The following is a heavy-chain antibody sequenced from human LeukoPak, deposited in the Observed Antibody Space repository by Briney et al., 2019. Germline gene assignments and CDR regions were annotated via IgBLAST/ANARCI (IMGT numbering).Heavy chain of an antibody. D-gene: IGHD5-24*01. CDR1: GFTFSDYG. CDR3: ARWLELMRNFDW. CDR2: IKQDGSEK. V-gene: IGHV3-7*01. Sequence: GGSLRLSCVGSGFTFSDYGMSWVRQAPGKGLEWVANIKQDGSEKDYVDALKGRFTISRDNAKNSLYLQMNSLRAEDTAVYYCARWLELMRNFDWWGQGTLVTASS. J-gene: IGHJ4*02.